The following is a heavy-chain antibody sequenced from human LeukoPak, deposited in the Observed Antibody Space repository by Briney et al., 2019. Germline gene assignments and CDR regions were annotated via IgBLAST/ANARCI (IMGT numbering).Heavy chain of an antibody. CDR1: GDSISRSY. D-gene: IGHD6-13*01. CDR2: IYYSGST. CDR3: ARGCSAGTPHNWFDP. J-gene: IGHJ5*02. V-gene: IGHV4-59*01. Sequence: SETLSLTCTVSGDSISRSYWSWIRQPAGKGLEWIGYIYYSGSTNYNPSLKSRVTISVDTSKNQFSLKLNSVTAADTAVYYCARGCSAGTPHNWFDPWGQGTLVTVSS.